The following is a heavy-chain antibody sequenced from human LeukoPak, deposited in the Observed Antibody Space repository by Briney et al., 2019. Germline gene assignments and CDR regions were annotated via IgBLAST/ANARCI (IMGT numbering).Heavy chain of an antibody. Sequence: PGGSLRLSCAASGFTVSSNYMSWVRQPPGKGLEWIGEINHSGSTNYNPSLKSRVTISVDTSKNQFSLKLSSVTAADTAVYYCAVAVAGSTMVWFDPWGQGTLVTVSS. J-gene: IGHJ5*02. CDR1: GFTVSSNY. CDR2: INHSGST. V-gene: IGHV4-34*08. CDR3: AVAVAGSTMVWFDP. D-gene: IGHD6-19*01.